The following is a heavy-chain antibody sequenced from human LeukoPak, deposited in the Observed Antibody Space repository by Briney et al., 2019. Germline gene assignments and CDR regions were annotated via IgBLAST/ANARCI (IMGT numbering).Heavy chain of an antibody. CDR2: IKQDGSEK. J-gene: IGHJ4*02. CDR1: GFTFSNYW. Sequence: GGSLRLSCAASGFTFSNYWMSWVRQAPGKGLEWVANIKQDGSEKYYVDSVKGRFTISRDNARNTLYLQMNSLRAEDTAVYYCAREKGCRTHYWGQGTLVTVSS. CDR3: AREKGCRTHY. V-gene: IGHV3-7*01. D-gene: IGHD1-14*01.